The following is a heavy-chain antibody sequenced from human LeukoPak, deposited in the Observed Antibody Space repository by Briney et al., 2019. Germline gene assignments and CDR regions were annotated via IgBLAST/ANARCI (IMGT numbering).Heavy chain of an antibody. CDR3: ARVMGGYYDSSGYSQYFDY. CDR2: IYYSGST. CDR1: GGSISSYY. D-gene: IGHD3-22*01. J-gene: IGHJ4*02. Sequence: PSETLSLTCTVSGGSISSYYWSWIRQPPGKGLEWIGYIYYSGSTSYNPSLKSRVTISIDTSKNQFSLKLSSVTAADTAVYYCARVMGGYYDSSGYSQYFDYWGQGTLVTVSS. V-gene: IGHV4-59*01.